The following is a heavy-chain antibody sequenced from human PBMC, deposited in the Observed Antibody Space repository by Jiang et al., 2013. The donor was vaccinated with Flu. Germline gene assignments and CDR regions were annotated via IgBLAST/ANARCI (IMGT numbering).Heavy chain of an antibody. CDR1: GFTFSTYT. CDR2: ISSGSGYI. CDR3: ARRYYDTSGYPFDF. D-gene: IGHD3-22*01. J-gene: IGHJ4*02. V-gene: IGHV3-21*01. Sequence: VQLLESGGGLVKPGGSLTLSCAASGFTFSTYTMNWVRQAPGKGLEWVSSISSGSGYIYYTDSVKGRFTISRDNANNSLYLQMNSLTAEDTAVYYCARRYYDTSGYPFDFWGQGTLVTVSS.